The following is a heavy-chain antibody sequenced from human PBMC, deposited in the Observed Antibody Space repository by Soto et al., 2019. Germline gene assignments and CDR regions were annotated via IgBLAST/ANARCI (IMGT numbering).Heavy chain of an antibody. CDR1: GFTFSSYG. J-gene: IGHJ4*02. V-gene: IGHV3-30*18. D-gene: IGHD4-17*01. CDR3: AKDRPDYGGNSVFDY. Sequence: GGSLRLSCAASGFTFSSYGMHWVRQAPGKGLEWVAVISYDGSNKYYADSVKGRFTISRDNSKNTLYLQMNSLRAEDTAVYYCAKDRPDYGGNSVFDYWGQGTLVTVSS. CDR2: ISYDGSNK.